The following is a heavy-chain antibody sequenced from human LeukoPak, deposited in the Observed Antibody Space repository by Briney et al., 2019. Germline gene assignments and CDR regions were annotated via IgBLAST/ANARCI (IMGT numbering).Heavy chain of an antibody. CDR1: GGSISSYY. CDR3: ARVMAAAGPIDY. CDR2: IYYSGST. D-gene: IGHD6-13*01. J-gene: IGHJ4*02. Sequence: PSETLPLTCTVSGGSISSYYWSWIRQPPGKGLEWIGYIYYSGSTNYNPSLKSRVTISVDTSKNQFSLKLSSVTAADTAVYYCARVMAAAGPIDYWGQGTLVTVSS. V-gene: IGHV4-59*01.